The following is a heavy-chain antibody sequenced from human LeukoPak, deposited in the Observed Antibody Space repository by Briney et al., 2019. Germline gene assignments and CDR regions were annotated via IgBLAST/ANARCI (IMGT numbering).Heavy chain of an antibody. D-gene: IGHD1-26*01. CDR2: IYAGGST. CDR3: ARVWELSFDY. CDR1: GFTVSSDH. J-gene: IGHJ4*02. Sequence: GGSLRLSCAASGFTVSSDHMSWVRQAPGNGLEWVSVIYAGGSTYYADSVKGRFTISRDNFKNTVFLQMNSLRAEDTAVYYCARVWELSFDYWGQGTLVTVSS. V-gene: IGHV3-53*01.